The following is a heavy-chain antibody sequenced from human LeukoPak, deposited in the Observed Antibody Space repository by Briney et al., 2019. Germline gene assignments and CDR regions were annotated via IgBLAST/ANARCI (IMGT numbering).Heavy chain of an antibody. CDR1: GGSFSGYY. CDR2: INHSGST. Sequence: KPSETLSLTCAVYGGSFSGYYWSWIRQPPGKGLEWIGEINHSGSTNYNPSLKSRVTISVDTSKNQFSLKLSSVTAADTAVCYCARGSGDYGGYFDYWGQGTLVTVSS. CDR3: ARGSGDYGGYFDY. V-gene: IGHV4-34*01. J-gene: IGHJ4*02. D-gene: IGHD4-17*01.